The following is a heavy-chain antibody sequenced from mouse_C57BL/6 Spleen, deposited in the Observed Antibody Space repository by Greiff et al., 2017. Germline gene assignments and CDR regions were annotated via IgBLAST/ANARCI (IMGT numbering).Heavy chain of an antibody. CDR2: IDPETGGT. V-gene: IGHV1-15*01. D-gene: IGHD1-2*01. J-gene: IGHJ3*01. CDR1: GYTFTDYE. Sequence: VQRVESGAELVRPGASVTLSCKASGYTFTDYEMHWVKQTPVHGLEWIGAIDPETGGTAYNQKFKGKAILTADKSSSTAYMELRSLTSEDSAVYYCTRSAAWFAYWGQGTLVTVSA. CDR3: TRSAAWFAY.